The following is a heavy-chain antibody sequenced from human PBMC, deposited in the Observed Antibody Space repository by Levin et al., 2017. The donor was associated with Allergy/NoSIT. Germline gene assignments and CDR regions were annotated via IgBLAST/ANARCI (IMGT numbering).Heavy chain of an antibody. CDR1: GYSISSGYY. CDR2: IYHSGST. Sequence: SETLSLTCTVSGYSISSGYYWGWIRQPPGKGLEWIGSIYHSGSTYYNPSLKSRVTISVDTSKNQFSLKLSSVTAADTAVYYCASSLRGYSYMFDPWGQGTLVTVSS. D-gene: IGHD5-18*01. J-gene: IGHJ5*02. CDR3: ASSLRGYSYMFDP. V-gene: IGHV4-38-2*02.